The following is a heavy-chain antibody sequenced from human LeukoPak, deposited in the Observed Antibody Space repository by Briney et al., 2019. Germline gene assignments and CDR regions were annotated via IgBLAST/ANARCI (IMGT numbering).Heavy chain of an antibody. V-gene: IGHV3-66*01. J-gene: IGHJ4*02. Sequence: GGSLRLSCAASGFTVSSSNYMNWVRQAPGKGLEWVSGIYTGGTTYYTDSVKGRFTISRDNPNNTLYLQMHSLKAEDTAVYYCAREISRFGIWGQGTLVTVSS. CDR3: AREISRFGI. D-gene: IGHD3-16*01. CDR2: IYTGGTT. CDR1: GFTVSSSNY.